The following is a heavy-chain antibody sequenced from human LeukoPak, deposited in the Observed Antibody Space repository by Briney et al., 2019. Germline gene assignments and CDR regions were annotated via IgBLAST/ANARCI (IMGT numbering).Heavy chain of an antibody. CDR1: GYIFTSYW. V-gene: IGHV5-51*01. D-gene: IGHD6-13*01. Sequence: GESLKISCRASGYIFTSYWLGWVRQTPDKGLEWVGIIHPGDSDPRYSPSFQGQVTISVDRSITTAYLQWGSLKATDTAMYYCARQGSSLFGYGMDVWGQGTTVTVSS. CDR3: ARQGSSLFGYGMDV. J-gene: IGHJ6*02. CDR2: IHPGDSDP.